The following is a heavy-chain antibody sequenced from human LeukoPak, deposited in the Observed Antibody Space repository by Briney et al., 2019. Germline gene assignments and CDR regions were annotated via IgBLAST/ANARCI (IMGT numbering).Heavy chain of an antibody. CDR2: IRSSGSTI. CDR1: GFAFSSYE. Sequence: GGSLGLSCAASGFAFSSYEMIWVRQAPGKGLEWVSYIRSSGSTIYYADSVKGRFIISRDNAKNSLYLQMNSLRAEDTAVYYCARDFGRWYFDYWGQGTLVTVSS. CDR3: ARDFGRWYFDY. D-gene: IGHD4-23*01. V-gene: IGHV3-48*03. J-gene: IGHJ4*02.